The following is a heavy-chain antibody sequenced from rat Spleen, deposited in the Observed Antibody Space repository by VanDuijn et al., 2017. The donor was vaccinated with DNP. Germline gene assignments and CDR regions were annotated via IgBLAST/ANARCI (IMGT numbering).Heavy chain of an antibody. Sequence: EVQLVESGGGLVQPGRSLKLSCAASGFTFSYYDMAWVRQAPTKGLEWVAYISTSGGSSYYRDSVKGRFTVSRDNAESTLYLQMDSLRSEDTATYYCARRGNTVVGYFDYWGQGVMVTVSS. D-gene: IGHD1-1*01. CDR3: ARRGNTVVGYFDY. CDR2: ISTSGGSS. V-gene: IGHV5-25*01. CDR1: GFTFSYYD. J-gene: IGHJ2*01.